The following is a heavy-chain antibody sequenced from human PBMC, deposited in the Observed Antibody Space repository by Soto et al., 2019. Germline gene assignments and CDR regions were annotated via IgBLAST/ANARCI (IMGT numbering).Heavy chain of an antibody. CDR1: GGTFSSYA. CDR3: ARERISRVGDYYYDGMDV. CDR2: IIPIFGTA. V-gene: IGHV1-69*01. D-gene: IGHD1-26*01. Sequence: QVQLVQSGAEGKKPGSSVKVSCKASGGTFSSYAISWVRQAPGQGLEWMGGIIPIFGTANYAQKFQGRVTITADESTSTAYMELSSLRAEDTAVYYCARERISRVGDYYYDGMDVWGQGTTVNVSS. J-gene: IGHJ6*02.